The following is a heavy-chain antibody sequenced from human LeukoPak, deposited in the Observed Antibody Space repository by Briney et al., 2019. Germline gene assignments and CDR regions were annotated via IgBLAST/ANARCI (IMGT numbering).Heavy chain of an antibody. Sequence: GSLRLSCAASGFTFSIYAMSWVRQAPGKGLEWVSGIGGSGDSTYYADSVKGRFTISRDNSKNTLYLQMNSLRVEDTAVYYCAKVHSSGWVFDYWGQGTLVTVSS. CDR3: AKVHSSGWVFDY. D-gene: IGHD6-19*01. V-gene: IGHV3-23*01. CDR2: IGGSGDST. J-gene: IGHJ4*02. CDR1: GFTFSIYA.